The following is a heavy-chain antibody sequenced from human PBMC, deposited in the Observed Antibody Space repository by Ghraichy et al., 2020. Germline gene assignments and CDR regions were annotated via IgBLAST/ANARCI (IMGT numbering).Heavy chain of an antibody. D-gene: IGHD3-3*01. V-gene: IGHV3-7*05. J-gene: IGHJ3*02. CDR2: IKQDGSEK. CDR1: GFTLSSYW. Sequence: GGSLRLSCAASGFTLSSYWMSWVRQAPGKGLEWVANIKQDGSEKYYVDSVKGRFTISRDNAKNSLYLQMNSLRAEDTAEYYCARDLPKGVRLAGTISGDAFDIWGQGTMVTVSS. CDR3: ARDLPKGVRLAGTISGDAFDI.